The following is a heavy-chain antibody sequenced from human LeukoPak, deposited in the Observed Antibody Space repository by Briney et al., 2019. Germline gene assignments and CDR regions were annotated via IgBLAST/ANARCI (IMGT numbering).Heavy chain of an antibody. V-gene: IGHV1-69*05. CDR1: GGTFSSYG. Sequence: SVKVSCKASGGTFSSYGISWVRQAPGQGLEWMGGIIPIFGTANSAQKFQGRVTITTDESTSTAYMELSSLRSEDTAVYYCARTLHPTPGYSSGRYYYYMDVWGKGTTVTVSS. D-gene: IGHD6-19*01. CDR2: IIPIFGTA. CDR3: ARTLHPTPGYSSGRYYYYMDV. J-gene: IGHJ6*03.